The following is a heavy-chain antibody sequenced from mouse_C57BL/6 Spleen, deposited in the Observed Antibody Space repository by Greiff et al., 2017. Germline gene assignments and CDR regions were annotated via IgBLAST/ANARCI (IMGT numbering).Heavy chain of an antibody. D-gene: IGHD2-4*01. CDR2: ISYDGSN. CDR1: GYSITSGYY. J-gene: IGHJ3*01. Sequence: EVKLLESGPGLVKPSQSLSLTCSVTGYSITSGYYWNWIRQFPGNKLEWMGYISYDGSNNYNPSLKNRISITRDTSKNQFFLKLNSVTTEDTATYYCARAYDYDGHWGQGTLVTVSA. V-gene: IGHV3-6*01. CDR3: ARAYDYDGH.